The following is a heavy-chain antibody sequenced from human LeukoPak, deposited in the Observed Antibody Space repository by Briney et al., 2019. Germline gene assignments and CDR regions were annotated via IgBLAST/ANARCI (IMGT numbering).Heavy chain of an antibody. J-gene: IGHJ6*03. CDR1: GGSFSDYY. CDR3: ARGDQRFGSGTVNFYYFYMDV. Sequence: SETLSLTCTVYGGSFSDYYWSWIRQPPGKGLEWIGEINHHGSTNYNPPLKSRLTISVATPKNQFSLNLSSVTAADTAVYYCARGDQRFGSGTVNFYYFYMDVWGKGTTVTVSS. CDR2: INHHGST. D-gene: IGHD3-10*01. V-gene: IGHV4-34*01.